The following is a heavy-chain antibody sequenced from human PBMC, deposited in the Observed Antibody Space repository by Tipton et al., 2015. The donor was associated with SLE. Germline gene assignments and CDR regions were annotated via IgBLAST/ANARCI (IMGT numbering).Heavy chain of an antibody. CDR2: ISYDGSNK. CDR3: ARTADCSSTSCYTGGGYFQH. V-gene: IGHV3-30*04. Sequence: SLRLSCAASGFTFSSYAMHWVRQAPGKGLEWVAVISYDGSNKYCADSVKGRFTISRDNSKNTLYLQMNSLRAEDTAVYYCARTADCSSTSCYTGGGYFQHWGQGTLVTVSS. CDR1: GFTFSSYA. J-gene: IGHJ1*01. D-gene: IGHD2-2*02.